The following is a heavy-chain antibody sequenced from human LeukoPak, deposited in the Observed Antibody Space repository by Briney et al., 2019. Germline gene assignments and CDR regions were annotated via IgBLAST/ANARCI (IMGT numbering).Heavy chain of an antibody. J-gene: IGHJ4*02. Sequence: SETLSLTCAVYGGSFSGYYWSWIRQPPGKGLEWIGEINHSGSTNYNPSLKSRATMSVDTSKNQFSLKLSSVTAADTAIYYCARENPSGYYNRPIDYWGQGTLVTVSS. V-gene: IGHV4-34*01. CDR2: INHSGST. D-gene: IGHD3-22*01. CDR1: GGSFSGYY. CDR3: ARENPSGYYNRPIDY.